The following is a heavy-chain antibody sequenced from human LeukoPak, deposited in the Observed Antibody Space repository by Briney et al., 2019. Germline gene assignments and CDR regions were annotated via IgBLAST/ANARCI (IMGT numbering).Heavy chain of an antibody. J-gene: IGHJ4*02. CDR1: GYTFIGYY. Sequence: GASVKVSCKASGYTFIGYYMHWVRQAPGQGLEWMGWINPNTGDTNFAQKFQGRVTMTRDTSIATACLELSRLNSDDTAVYYCATGSKGLRFNYYFDYWGQGTLVTVSS. V-gene: IGHV1-2*02. D-gene: IGHD5-12*01. CDR2: INPNTGDT. CDR3: ATGSKGLRFNYYFDY.